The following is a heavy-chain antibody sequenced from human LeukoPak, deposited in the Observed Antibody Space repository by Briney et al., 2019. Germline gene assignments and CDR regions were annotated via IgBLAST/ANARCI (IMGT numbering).Heavy chain of an antibody. CDR1: GGTFSSYA. CDR2: IIPIFGTA. CDR3: ARAVRYHTDGYSGYGVGYFDY. D-gene: IGHD5-12*01. Sequence: EASVKVSCKASGGTFSSYAISWVRQAPGQGLEWMGGIIPIFGTANYAQKFQGRVTITADESTSTAYMELSSLRSEDTAVYYCARAVRYHTDGYSGYGVGYFDYWGQGTLVTVSS. V-gene: IGHV1-69*01. J-gene: IGHJ4*02.